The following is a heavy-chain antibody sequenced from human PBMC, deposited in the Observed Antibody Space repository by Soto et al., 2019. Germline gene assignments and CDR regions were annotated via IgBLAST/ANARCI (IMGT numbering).Heavy chain of an antibody. Sequence: GSLRLSCATSGYTFRDWWMSWVRQAPGKGLEWVANIRAGGYEKNYVDSVKGRFTISRGDAKNSLYLEMNSLRDEDTALYFCARGRSLNAWGQGTMVTVSS. J-gene: IGHJ3*01. V-gene: IGHV3-7*03. CDR3: ARGRSLNA. CDR1: GYTFRDWW. D-gene: IGHD2-8*01. CDR2: IRAGGYEK.